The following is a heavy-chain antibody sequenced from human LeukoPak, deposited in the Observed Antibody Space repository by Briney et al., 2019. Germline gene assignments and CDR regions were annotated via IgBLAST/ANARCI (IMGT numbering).Heavy chain of an antibody. V-gene: IGHV4-59*01. J-gene: IGHJ4*02. CDR3: ARVDTMVRGVKYDY. D-gene: IGHD3-10*01. Sequence: SETLSLTCTVSGGSISSYYWSWIRQPPGQGLEWIGYIYYSGSTNYNPSLKSRVTISVDTSKNQFSLKLSSVTAADTAVYYCARVDTMVRGVKYDYWGQGTLVTVSS. CDR2: IYYSGST. CDR1: GGSISSYY.